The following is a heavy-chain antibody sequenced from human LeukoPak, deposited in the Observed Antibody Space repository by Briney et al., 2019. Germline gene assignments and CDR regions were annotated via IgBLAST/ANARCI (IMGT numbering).Heavy chain of an antibody. D-gene: IGHD1-14*01. CDR1: GFTFSSYE. CDR3: ARELRASPEHYYGMDV. Sequence: GGSLRLSCAASGFTFSSYEMNWVRQAPGKGLEWVSYISSSSSYIYYADSVKGRFTVSRDNAKNSLYLQMNSLRAEDTAVYYCARELRASPEHYYGMDVWGKGTTVTVSS. CDR2: ISSSSSYI. J-gene: IGHJ6*04. V-gene: IGHV3-21*05.